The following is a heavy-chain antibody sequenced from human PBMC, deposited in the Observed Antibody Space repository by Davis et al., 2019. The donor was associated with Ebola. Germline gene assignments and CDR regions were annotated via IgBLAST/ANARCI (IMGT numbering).Heavy chain of an antibody. CDR3: AARSTAAGNPFDY. CDR2: IYYSGST. V-gene: IGHV4-59*11. J-gene: IGHJ4*02. D-gene: IGHD2-2*01. CDR1: GGSISSHY. Sequence: PSETLSLTCTVSGGSISSHYWSWIRQPPGKGLEWIGYIYYSGSTNYNPSLKSRVTISVDTSKNQFSLKLSSVTAADTAVYYCAARSTAAGNPFDYWGQGTLVTVSS.